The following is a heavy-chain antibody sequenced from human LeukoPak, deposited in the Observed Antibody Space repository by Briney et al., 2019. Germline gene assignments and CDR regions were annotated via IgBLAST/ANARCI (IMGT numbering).Heavy chain of an antibody. CDR1: GGSFSGYY. Sequence: PSETLSLTCAVYGGSFSGYYWSWIRQPPGKGLEWIGEINHSGSTNYNPSLKSRVTISVDTSKNQFSLKLSSVTAADTAVYYCARHGQTTREDRVANWFDPWGQGTLVTVSS. CDR3: ARHGQTTREDRVANWFDP. CDR2: INHSGST. V-gene: IGHV4-34*01. J-gene: IGHJ5*02. D-gene: IGHD2-15*01.